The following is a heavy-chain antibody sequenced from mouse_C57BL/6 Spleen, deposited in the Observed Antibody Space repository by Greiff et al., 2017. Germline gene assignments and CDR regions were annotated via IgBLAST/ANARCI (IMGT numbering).Heavy chain of an antibody. V-gene: IGHV2-6-1*01. Sequence: QVQLQQSGPGLVAPSQSLSITCTVSGFSLTSYGVHWVRQPPGKGLEWLVVIWSDGSTTYNSALKSRLSISKDNSKSQVFLKMNSLQTDDTAMYYCARQEYSSCPAWFAYWGQGTLVTVSA. J-gene: IGHJ3*01. CDR1: GFSLTSYG. D-gene: IGHD3-2*02. CDR2: IWSDGST. CDR3: ARQEYSSCPAWFAY.